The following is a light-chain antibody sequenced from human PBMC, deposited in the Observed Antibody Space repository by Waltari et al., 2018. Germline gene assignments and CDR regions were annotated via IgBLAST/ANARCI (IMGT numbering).Light chain of an antibody. J-gene: IGKJ2*01. V-gene: IGKV3-20*01. CDR1: QSVSRNY. CDR2: GAS. CDR3: QQYGSSPYT. Sequence: EIVLTQSPGTLSLSPGERATLSCRASQSVSRNYLAWYQQKPGQAPRLLIYGASSRATGSPDRFSGSGSATDFTLTISRLEPEDFAVYYCQQYGSSPYTFGQGTKLEIK.